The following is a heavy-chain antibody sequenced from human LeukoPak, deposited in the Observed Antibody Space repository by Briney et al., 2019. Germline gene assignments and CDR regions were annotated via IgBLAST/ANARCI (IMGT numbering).Heavy chain of an antibody. CDR1: GFSFSSYS. CDR3: ARVHLWYGDYGFLDI. D-gene: IGHD4-17*01. CDR2: ISSSSTI. Sequence: GGSLRLSCAASGFSFSSYSMNWVRQAPGKGLEWVSYISSSSTIYYADSVKGRFTISRGNAKNSLYLQMNSLRAEDTAIYYYARVHLWYGDYGFLDIWGQGTMVTVSS. J-gene: IGHJ3*02. V-gene: IGHV3-48*04.